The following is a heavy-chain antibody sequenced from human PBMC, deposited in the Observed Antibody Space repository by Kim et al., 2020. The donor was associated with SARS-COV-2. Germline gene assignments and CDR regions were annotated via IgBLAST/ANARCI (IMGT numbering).Heavy chain of an antibody. V-gene: IGHV7-4-1*02. CDR1: GYTFTNND. D-gene: IGHD3-16*02. CDR3: ARVIWGTYRYTDY. Sequence: ASVKVSCKASGYTFTNNDISWVRQAPGQGLEWMGRINTDTGNPTYAQAFTRRFVFSVDTSVTTAYLQISSLEAEDTALYYCARVIWGTYRYTDYWGQGTLVTVSS. CDR2: INTDTGNP. J-gene: IGHJ4*02.